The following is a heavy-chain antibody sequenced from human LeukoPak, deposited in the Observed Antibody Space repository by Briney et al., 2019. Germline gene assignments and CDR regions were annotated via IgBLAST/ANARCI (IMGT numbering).Heavy chain of an antibody. D-gene: IGHD5-12*01. Sequence: PSQTLSLTCTVSGGSISSGGYYWSWIRQPPGKGLEWIGNIYYSGSTNYNPSLKSRVTISVDTSKNQFSLKLSSVTAADTAVYYCARLRGYYYDYWGQGTQVTVSS. CDR2: IYYSGST. J-gene: IGHJ4*02. V-gene: IGHV4-61*08. CDR1: GGSISSGGYY. CDR3: ARLRGYYYDY.